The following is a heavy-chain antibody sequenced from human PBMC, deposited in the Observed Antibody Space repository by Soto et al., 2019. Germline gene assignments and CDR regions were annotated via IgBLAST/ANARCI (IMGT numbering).Heavy chain of an antibody. Sequence: SMKVSCKASGGTFSSYAISWVRQAPGQGLEWMGGIIPIFGTANYAQKFQGRVTITADESTSTAYMELRNLNSEDTAVYCCARDGQHEVAPGYWGQGSLVNVSS. CDR3: ARDGQHEVAPGY. CDR1: GGTFSSYA. CDR2: IIPIFGTA. J-gene: IGHJ4*02. V-gene: IGHV1-69*13. D-gene: IGHD2-15*01.